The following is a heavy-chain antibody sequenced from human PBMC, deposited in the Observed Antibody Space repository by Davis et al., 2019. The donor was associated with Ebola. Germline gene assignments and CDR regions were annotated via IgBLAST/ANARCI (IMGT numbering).Heavy chain of an antibody. J-gene: IGHJ4*02. CDR1: GYSFTSYW. CDR2: IYPGDSDT. Sequence: GESLKISCKGSGYSFTSYWIGWVRQLPGKGLEWMGIIYPGDSDTRYSPSFQGQVTFSVDKSISTAYLQWSSLKASDTAIYYCAKQIGYSSAWYPDYWGQGTLVTVSS. V-gene: IGHV5-51*01. CDR3: AKQIGYSSAWYPDY. D-gene: IGHD6-13*01.